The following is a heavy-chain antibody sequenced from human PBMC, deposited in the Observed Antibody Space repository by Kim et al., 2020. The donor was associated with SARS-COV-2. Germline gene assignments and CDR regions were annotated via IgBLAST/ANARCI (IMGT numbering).Heavy chain of an antibody. J-gene: IGHJ1*01. CDR2: NT. V-gene: IGHV1-3*01. Sequence: NTENSQKFQDRVTITRDTSANTVYMELSSLRSEDTAVYYCARALGAGKGHWGQGTPVTVSS. CDR3: ARALGAGKGH.